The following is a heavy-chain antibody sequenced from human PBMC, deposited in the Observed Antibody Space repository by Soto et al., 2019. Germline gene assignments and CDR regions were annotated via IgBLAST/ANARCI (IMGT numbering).Heavy chain of an antibody. V-gene: IGHV3-53*01. CDR1: GFTVSSNY. Sequence: PGGSLRLSCAASGFTVSSNYMSWVRQAPGKGLEWVSDIYSGGSTYYADSVKGRCTISRDNSKNTRYLQMNSLRAEDAAVYYCGRDRGGSGGPSYFDYWGQGTLVTVSS. CDR3: GRDRGGSGGPSYFDY. CDR2: IYSGGST. D-gene: IGHD2-15*01. J-gene: IGHJ4*02.